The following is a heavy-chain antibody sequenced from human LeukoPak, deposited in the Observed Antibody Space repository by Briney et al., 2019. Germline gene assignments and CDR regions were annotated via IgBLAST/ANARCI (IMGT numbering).Heavy chain of an antibody. CDR3: ARVASYAFDI. CDR2: IKQDGGER. CDR1: GFTFSSYW. Sequence: GGSLRLSCAASGFTFSSYWMSWVPQAPGKGLEWVANIKQDGGERYYVDSLKGQFTISRDNAKNSLYLQMNSLRAEDTAVYYCARVASYAFDIWGQGTMVTVSS. V-gene: IGHV3-7*01. D-gene: IGHD6-6*01. J-gene: IGHJ3*02.